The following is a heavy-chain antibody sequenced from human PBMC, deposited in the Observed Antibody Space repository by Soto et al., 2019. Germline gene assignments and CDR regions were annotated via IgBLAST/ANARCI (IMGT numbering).Heavy chain of an antibody. CDR2: IFTRDSET. Sequence: PGESLKISCKGRGHLFKKHWLGWVRQTPGEGLEWMGLIFTRDSETKTSPSFQGHVSFSVDNSINTVSLQWASLKTTDTGIYFCARGYFDSGHGYDLWGQGTLVTVSS. V-gene: IGHV5-51*01. J-gene: IGHJ5*02. CDR3: ARGYFDSGHGYDL. CDR1: GHLFKKHW. D-gene: IGHD3-10*01.